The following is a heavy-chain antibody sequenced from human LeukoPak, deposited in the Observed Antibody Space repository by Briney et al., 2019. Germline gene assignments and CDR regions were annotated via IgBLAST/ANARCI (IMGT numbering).Heavy chain of an antibody. CDR3: ARDRAYYDFWSGYFGFDP. CDR2: TYYRSKWYN. D-gene: IGHD3-3*01. J-gene: IGHJ5*02. CDR1: GDSVSSDSAA. V-gene: IGHV6-1*01. Sequence: SQTLSLTCAISGDSVSSDSAAWNWIRQSPSRGLEWLGRTYYRSKWYNDYAVSVKSRITINPDTSKNQFSLQLNSVTPEDTAVYYCARDRAYYDFWSGYFGFDPWGQGTLVTVSS.